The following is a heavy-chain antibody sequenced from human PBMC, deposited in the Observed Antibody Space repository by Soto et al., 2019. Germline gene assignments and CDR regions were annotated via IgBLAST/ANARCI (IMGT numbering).Heavy chain of an antibody. D-gene: IGHD5-12*01. V-gene: IGHV3-33*01. CDR2: IWYDGSNK. CDR3: ARGSCGYDEYYFDY. CDR1: GFTFSSYG. Sequence: QVQLVESGGGVVQPGRSLRLSCAASGFTFSSYGMHWVRQAPGKGLEWVAVIWYDGSNKYYADSVKGRFTISRDNSKNTRYLQMNSLRAEDTAVYYCARGSCGYDEYYFDYWGQGTLVTVSS. J-gene: IGHJ4*02.